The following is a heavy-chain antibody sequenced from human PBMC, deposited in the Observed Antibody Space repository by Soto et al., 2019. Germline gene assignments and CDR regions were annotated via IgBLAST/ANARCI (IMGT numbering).Heavy chain of an antibody. CDR2: IDTAGDT. Sequence: SSAAFGFTFSRYDMHSDRQTTGKGLEWGSAIDTAGDTYYPGSVKGRFTISRENAKNSLYLQMNSLRAGDTAVYYCARNGDSSDHRDWLDPWGQGTLVTVSS. J-gene: IGHJ5*02. V-gene: IGHV3-13*01. D-gene: IGHD3-22*01. CDR3: ARNGDSSDHRDWLDP. CDR1: GFTFSRYD.